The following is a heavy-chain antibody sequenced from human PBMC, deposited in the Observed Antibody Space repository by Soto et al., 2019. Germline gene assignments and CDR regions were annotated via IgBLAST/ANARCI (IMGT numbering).Heavy chain of an antibody. V-gene: IGHV1-18*01. Sequence: QVQLVQSGAEVKKPGASVKVSCKTSGYTFTSYGVAWVRQAPGQGREWMGRISGYNGNTNYAQKLQGRVTITTDTSTSTAYMELRSLISDDTAVYYSARGPAGHFIEYWGQGTLVTVSS. CDR2: ISGYNGNT. CDR1: GYTFTSYG. J-gene: IGHJ4*02. D-gene: IGHD6-13*01. CDR3: ARGPAGHFIEY.